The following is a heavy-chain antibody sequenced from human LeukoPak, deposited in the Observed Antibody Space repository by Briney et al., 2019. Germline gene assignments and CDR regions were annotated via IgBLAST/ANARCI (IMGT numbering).Heavy chain of an antibody. V-gene: IGHV3-23*01. J-gene: IGHJ4*02. CDR1: GFTFSNYA. CDR2: ISGSAVST. D-gene: IGHD3-3*01. Sequence: PGGSLRLSCAASGFTFSNYAMNWVRQGPGKGLEWVSVISGSAVSTYYADSVKGRFTISRDNSKNTLYLQMNSLRAEDTAVYYCARDPTEWLSSYYFDYWGQGTLVTVSS. CDR3: ARDPTEWLSSYYFDY.